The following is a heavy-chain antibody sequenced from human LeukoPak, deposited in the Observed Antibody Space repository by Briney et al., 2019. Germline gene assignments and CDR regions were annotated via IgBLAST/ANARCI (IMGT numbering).Heavy chain of an antibody. J-gene: IGHJ4*02. Sequence: ASVKVSCKASGYTFTAYYMHWVRQAPGQGLEWMGWINPDSGDTDYAQKFQGRVTMTRDTSISTAYMELSRLRSDDTAVYYCARDLRASSSPTDYWGQGTLVTVSS. V-gene: IGHV1-2*02. CDR3: ARDLRASSSPTDY. CDR1: GYTFTAYY. CDR2: INPDSGDT. D-gene: IGHD6-13*01.